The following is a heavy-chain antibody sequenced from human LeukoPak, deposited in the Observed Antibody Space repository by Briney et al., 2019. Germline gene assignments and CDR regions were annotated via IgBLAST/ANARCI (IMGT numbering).Heavy chain of an antibody. Sequence: GGSLRLSCAASGFTVSSNYMSWVRQAPGKGLEWVSAISGSGGSTYYADSVKGRFTISRDNSKNTLYLQMNSLRAEDTAVYYCAAFGGVIAGGNFDYWGQGTLVTVSS. V-gene: IGHV3-23*01. CDR3: AAFGGVIAGGNFDY. D-gene: IGHD3-16*02. CDR2: ISGSGGST. J-gene: IGHJ4*02. CDR1: GFTVSSNY.